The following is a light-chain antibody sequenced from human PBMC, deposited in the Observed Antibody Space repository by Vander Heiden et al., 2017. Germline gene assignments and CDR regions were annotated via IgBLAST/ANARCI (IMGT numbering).Light chain of an antibody. CDR3: QQYNSYST. J-gene: IGKJ2*01. Sequence: DIQMTQSPSTLSASVGDRVTITCRASQSISSWLAWYQQKPGKAPKLLIYKASSLESGVPSRFSGSRSGTEFTLTISSLQPDDFATYYCQQYNSYSTSGQGTKLEIK. CDR1: QSISSW. V-gene: IGKV1-5*03. CDR2: KAS.